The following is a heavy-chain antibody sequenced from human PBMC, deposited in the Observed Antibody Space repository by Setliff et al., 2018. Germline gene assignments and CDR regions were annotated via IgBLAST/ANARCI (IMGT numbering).Heavy chain of an antibody. CDR1: GYTFTSYW. Sequence: GESLKISCKGSGYTFTSYWIGWVRQMPGKGLEWLGIIYSSDSHTRYSPSFQGQVTISADKTLSTAYLQWSSLKASDTAIYYCARRAAAHDWFDPWGQGTLVTVSS. D-gene: IGHD2-15*01. V-gene: IGHV5-51*01. J-gene: IGHJ5*02. CDR2: IYSSDSHT. CDR3: ARRAAAHDWFDP.